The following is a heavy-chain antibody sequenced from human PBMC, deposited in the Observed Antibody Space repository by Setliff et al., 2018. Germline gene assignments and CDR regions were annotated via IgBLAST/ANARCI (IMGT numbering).Heavy chain of an antibody. CDR1: NGSISISDFY. J-gene: IGHJ4*01. CDR3: ARQAGLRGYYGSNSLYYFDF. Sequence: PSETLSLTCTVSNGSISISDFYWGWIRQSPGKGLEWIGSIYYTGDTWCKQSLEGRVTISVDTSKNQFSLGLTSVTAADTAVYYCARQAGLRGYYGSNSLYYFDFWGRGTLVTVSS. D-gene: IGHD3-10*01. V-gene: IGHV4-39*01. CDR2: IYYTGDT.